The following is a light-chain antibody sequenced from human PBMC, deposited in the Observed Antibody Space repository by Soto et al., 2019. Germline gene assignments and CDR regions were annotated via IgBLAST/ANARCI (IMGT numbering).Light chain of an antibody. CDR3: QQSYSTPWT. V-gene: IGKV1-39*01. CDR2: AAS. CDR1: HSFSIY. Sequence: DIQMTQSPSSLSASVGDRVTITCRTSHSFSIYLNWYQQKPGKAPKLLIYAASSLGSGVPSRFSGSGSGTDFTLIISCLQPEDIATYYCQQSYSTPWTFGQGTKVEIK. J-gene: IGKJ1*01.